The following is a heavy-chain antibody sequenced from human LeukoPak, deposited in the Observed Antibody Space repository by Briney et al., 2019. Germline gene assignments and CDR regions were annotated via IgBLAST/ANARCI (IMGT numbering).Heavy chain of an antibody. CDR1: GYTFTSYD. J-gene: IGHJ6*02. D-gene: IGHD3-22*01. CDR3: ARERTYYYDSSGYFGYYYYGMDV. Sequence: ASVKVSCKASGYTFTSYDINWVRQATGQGLEWMGWMNPNSGNTGYAQKFQGRVTMTRNTSISTAYMELSSLRSEDTAVYYCARERTYYYDSSGYFGYYYYGMDVWGQGTTVTVSS. CDR2: MNPNSGNT. V-gene: IGHV1-8*02.